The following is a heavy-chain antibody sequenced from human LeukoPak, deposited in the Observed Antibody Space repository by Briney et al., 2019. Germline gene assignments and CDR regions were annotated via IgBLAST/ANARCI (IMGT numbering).Heavy chain of an antibody. D-gene: IGHD3-10*01. Sequence: ASVKVSCKASGGTFSSYAISWVRQAPGQGLEWMGWISAYNGNTNYAQKLQGRVTMTTDTSTSTAYMELRSLRSDDTAVYYCARDGVVRGVSLNWVDYWGQGTLVTVSS. CDR2: ISAYNGNT. CDR3: ARDGVVRGVSLNWVDY. CDR1: GGTFSSYA. V-gene: IGHV1-18*01. J-gene: IGHJ4*02.